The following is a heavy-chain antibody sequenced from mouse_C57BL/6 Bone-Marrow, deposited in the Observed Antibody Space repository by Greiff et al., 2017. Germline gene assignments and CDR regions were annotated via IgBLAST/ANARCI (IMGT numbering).Heavy chain of an antibody. CDR1: GYTFTSYW. V-gene: IGHV1-50*01. J-gene: IGHJ1*03. CDR2: IDPSDSYT. D-gene: IGHD1-1*01. CDR3: ARSHYYYGSSYGWYFDV. Sequence: QVQLQQPGAELVKPGASVKLSCKASGYTFTSYWMQWVKQRPGQGLEWIGEIDPSDSYTNYNQKFKGKATLTVDTSSSTAYMQLSSLTSEDSAVYYCARSHYYYGSSYGWYFDVWGTGTTVTVSS.